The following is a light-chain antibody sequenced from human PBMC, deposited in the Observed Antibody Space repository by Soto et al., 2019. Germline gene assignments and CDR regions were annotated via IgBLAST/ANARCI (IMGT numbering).Light chain of an antibody. Sequence: QSVLTQPPSVSGAPGQRVTISCTGSSSNIGAGYDVHWYQQLPGTAPKLLIYGNTNRPSGVPDRFSGSKSGTSASLAITGLQAEDEADYYCQSYDSILSGPSFVFGPGTKLTVL. CDR1: SSNIGAGYD. V-gene: IGLV1-40*01. J-gene: IGLJ1*01. CDR2: GNT. CDR3: QSYDSILSGPSFV.